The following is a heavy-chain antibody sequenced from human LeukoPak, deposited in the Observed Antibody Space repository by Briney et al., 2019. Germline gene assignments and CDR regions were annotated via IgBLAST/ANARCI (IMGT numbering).Heavy chain of an antibody. D-gene: IGHD3-22*01. CDR3: ARVIGSSGYSGYYYYGMDV. J-gene: IGHJ6*02. CDR2: IYYSGST. V-gene: IGHV4-59*01. CDR1: GGSISSYY. Sequence: SSETLSLTCTVSGGSISSYYWSWIRQPPGKGLEWIGYIYYSGSTNYNPSLKSRVTISVDTSKNQFSLKLSSVTAADTAVYYCARVIGSSGYSGYYYYGMDVWGQGTTVTVSS.